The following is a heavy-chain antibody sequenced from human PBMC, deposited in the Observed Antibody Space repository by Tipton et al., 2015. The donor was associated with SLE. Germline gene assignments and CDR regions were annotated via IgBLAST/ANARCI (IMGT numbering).Heavy chain of an antibody. CDR3: AREFLNPVTTVHYYFDL. CDR2: IYTNENT. V-gene: IGHV4-4*07. Sequence: TLSLTCTVSDDSFTRHYWRWIRQPAGGGLVWIGRIYTNENTNYNPSLKSRVTMSVDTSKNHFSLKLISVTAADTAVYYCAREFLNPVTTVHYYFDLWGRGTLVTVSS. J-gene: IGHJ2*01. CDR1: DDSFTRHY. D-gene: IGHD4-11*01.